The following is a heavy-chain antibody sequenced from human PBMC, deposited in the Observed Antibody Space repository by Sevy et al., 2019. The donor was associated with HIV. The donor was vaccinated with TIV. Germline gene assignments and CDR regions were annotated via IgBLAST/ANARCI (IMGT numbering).Heavy chain of an antibody. V-gene: IGHV3-30-3*01. D-gene: IGHD4-17*01. CDR2: ISYDGSNK. Sequence: GGSLRLSCAASGFTFSSYAMHWVRQAPGKGLEWVAVISYDGSNKYYADSVKGRFTISRDNSKNTLYLQMNSLRAEDTAVYYCARDYGGNSDAFDYWGQGTLVTVSS. CDR1: GFTFSSYA. J-gene: IGHJ4*02. CDR3: ARDYGGNSDAFDY.